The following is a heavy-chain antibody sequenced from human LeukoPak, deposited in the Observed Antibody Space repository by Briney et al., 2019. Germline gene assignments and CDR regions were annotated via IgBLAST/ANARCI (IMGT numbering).Heavy chain of an antibody. V-gene: IGHV3-74*03. CDR3: AKVAHYYGSGSYYEYYFDY. J-gene: IGHJ4*02. Sequence: HAGGSLRLSCAASGFTFSSYWMHWVRQAPGKGLVWVSRISTDGTYTEYADSVKGRFTISRDNSKNTLYLQMDSLRAEDMAVYYCAKVAHYYGSGSYYEYYFDYWGQGTLVTVS. CDR1: GFTFSSYW. CDR2: ISTDGTYT. D-gene: IGHD3-10*01.